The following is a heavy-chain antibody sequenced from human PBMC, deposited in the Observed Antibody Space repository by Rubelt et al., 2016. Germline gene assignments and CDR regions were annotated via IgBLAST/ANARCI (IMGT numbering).Heavy chain of an antibody. D-gene: IGHD6-13*01. J-gene: IGHJ4*02. V-gene: IGHV4-34*01. CDR1: GGSISSYY. Sequence: AGLVKPSETLSLTCTVSGGSISSYYWSWVRQPPGKGLEWIGEISHGGSTNYNPSLKSRVTISVDASNNQLSLKLASVTAADTAVYHCATLRTAAGTWPSSRDYWGQGTLVTVSS. CDR2: ISHGGST. CDR3: ATLRTAAGTWPSSRDY.